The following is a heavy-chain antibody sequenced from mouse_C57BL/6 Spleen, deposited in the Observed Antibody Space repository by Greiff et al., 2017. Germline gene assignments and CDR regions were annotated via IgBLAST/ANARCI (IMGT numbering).Heavy chain of an antibody. CDR1: GYSITSGYD. Sequence: EVQGVESGPGMVKPSQSLSLTCTVTGYSITSGYDWHWIRHFPGNKLEWMGYISYSGSTNYNPSLKSRISITHDTSKNHFFLKLNSVTTEDTATYYCARDYYGSSGAMDYWGQGTSVTVSS. CDR3: ARDYYGSSGAMDY. J-gene: IGHJ4*01. CDR2: ISYSGST. V-gene: IGHV3-1*01. D-gene: IGHD1-1*01.